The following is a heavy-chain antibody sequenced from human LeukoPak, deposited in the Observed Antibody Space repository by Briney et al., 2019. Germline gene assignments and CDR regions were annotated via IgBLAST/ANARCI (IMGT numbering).Heavy chain of an antibody. CDR2: INTSGATT. CDR3: AKDPSYYGSTSNNDY. J-gene: IGHJ4*02. V-gene: IGHV3-23*01. D-gene: IGHD3-10*01. Sequence: GGSLRLACAASGFTFTSYGMSWVRQAPGKGLEWVSTINTSGATTYYADSVKGRFTISRDNSKNTLYLQMNSLRAEDTAVYYCAKDPSYYGSTSNNDYWGQGTLVTVSS. CDR1: GFTFTSYG.